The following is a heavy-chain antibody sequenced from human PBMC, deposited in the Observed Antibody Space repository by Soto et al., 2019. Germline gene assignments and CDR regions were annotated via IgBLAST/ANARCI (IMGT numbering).Heavy chain of an antibody. Sequence: QVQLQESGPGLVKPSQTLSLTCTVSGGSISSGGYYWSWIRQHPGKGLEWIGYIYYSGSTYYNPSLKSRVTISVDTSKNQFSLKLSSVTAADTAVYYRARETKYGKEDWFHPWGQGTLVTVSS. CDR1: GGSISSGGYY. CDR3: ARETKYGKEDWFHP. V-gene: IGHV4-31*03. D-gene: IGHD2-2*01. CDR2: IYYSGST. J-gene: IGHJ5*02.